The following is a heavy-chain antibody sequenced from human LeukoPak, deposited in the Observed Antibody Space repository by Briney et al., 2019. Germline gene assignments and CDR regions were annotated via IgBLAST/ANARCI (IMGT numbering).Heavy chain of an antibody. CDR1: GGSISSSSSY. D-gene: IGHD6-13*01. J-gene: IGHJ6*02. CDR3: ARTHSSSWPHYYYYYYGMDV. CDR2: IYYSGST. Sequence: PSETLSLTCTVSGGSISSSSSYWGWIRQPPGKGLEWIGSIYYSGSTNYNPSLKSRVTMSVDTSKNQFSLKLSSVTAADTAVYYCARTHSSSWPHYYYYYYGMDVWGQGTTVTVSS. V-gene: IGHV4-39*07.